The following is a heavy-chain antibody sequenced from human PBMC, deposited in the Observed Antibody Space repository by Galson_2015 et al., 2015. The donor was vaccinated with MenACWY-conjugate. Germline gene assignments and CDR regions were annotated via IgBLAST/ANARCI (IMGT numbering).Heavy chain of an antibody. CDR2: IIPMFGTA. CDR3: ARERRRERDYYYYGMDV. V-gene: IGHV1-69*13. CDR1: GGTFSNYG. J-gene: IGHJ6*02. Sequence: SVKVCCKASGGTFSNYGISWVRQAPGQGLEWMGGIIPMFGTATPTQKFQGRVKLTADESKSTAYMELSILTFEDTAVSYCARERRRERDYYYYGMDVWGQGTTVTVSS.